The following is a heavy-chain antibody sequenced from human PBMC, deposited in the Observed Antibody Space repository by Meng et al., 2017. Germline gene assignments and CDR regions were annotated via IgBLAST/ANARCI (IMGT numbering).Heavy chain of an antibody. CDR2: IWYDGSNK. CDR1: GFTFSSYG. V-gene: IGHV3-33*01. J-gene: IGHJ6*02. CDR3: ARDQRGYDILTGYYNGGYYYGMDV. Sequence: GESLKISCAASGFTFSSYGTHWVRQAPGKGLEWVAVIWYDGSNKYYADSVKGRFTISRDNSKNTLYLQMNSLRAEDTAVYYCARDQRGYDILTGYYNGGYYYGMDVWGQGTTVTVSS. D-gene: IGHD3-9*01.